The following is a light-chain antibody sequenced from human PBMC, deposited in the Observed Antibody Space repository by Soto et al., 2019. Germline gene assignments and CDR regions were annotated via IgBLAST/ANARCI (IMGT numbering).Light chain of an antibody. Sequence: QSALTQPASVSGSPGQSITISCTGTSSDVGCYNVVSWYQQHPGKAPKLMIYEINKRHSGVSNRISGSRSGNTASLTISGLRAEDEADYYCCSYAAGSTFIFGTGTKLTVL. CDR1: SSDVGCYNV. J-gene: IGLJ1*01. CDR2: EIN. CDR3: CSYAAGSTFI. V-gene: IGLV2-23*02.